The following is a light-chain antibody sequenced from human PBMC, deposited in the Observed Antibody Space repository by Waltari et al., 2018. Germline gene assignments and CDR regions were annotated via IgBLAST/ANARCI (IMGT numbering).Light chain of an antibody. J-gene: IGKJ1*01. CDR1: QSLLHRNGNNY. V-gene: IGKV2-28*01. CDR3: MQSLQSLWT. CDR2: LGS. Sequence: DIVVTRSPLYLPVTPGEPASISSRSSQSLLHRNGNNYFDWYLQKPGQSPQLLIYLGSSRASGVPDRFSGSGSGTDFTLRISRVEAEDVGVYYCMQSLQSLWTFGPGTKVEIK.